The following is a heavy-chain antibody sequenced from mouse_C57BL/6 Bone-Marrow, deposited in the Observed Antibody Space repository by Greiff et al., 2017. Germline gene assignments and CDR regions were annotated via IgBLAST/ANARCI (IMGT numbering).Heavy chain of an antibody. CDR2: IRSKSNNYAT. Sequence: EVQRVESGGGLVQPKGSLKLSCAASGFSFNTYAMNWVRQAPGKGLEWVARIRSKSNNYATYYADSVKDRFTISRDDSESMLYLQMNNLKTEDTAMCNCVRQSYYGSPYSFVYWGQDTPLTDSS. D-gene: IGHD1-1*01. J-gene: IGHJ2*01. V-gene: IGHV10-1*01. CDR3: VRQSYYGSPYSFVY. CDR1: GFSFNTYA.